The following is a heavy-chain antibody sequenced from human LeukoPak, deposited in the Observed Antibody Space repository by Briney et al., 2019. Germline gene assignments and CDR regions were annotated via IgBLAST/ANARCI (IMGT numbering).Heavy chain of an antibody. CDR1: GFTFSSYA. Sequence: GGSLRLSCAASGFTFSSYAMSWVRQAPGKGLEWVSAISGSGGSTYYADSVKGRFTISRDNSKNTLYLQMNSLRAEDTAVYYCARTGLSSSWEKDFDYWGQGTLVTVSS. V-gene: IGHV3-23*01. CDR3: ARTGLSSSWEKDFDY. J-gene: IGHJ4*02. CDR2: ISGSGGST. D-gene: IGHD6-13*01.